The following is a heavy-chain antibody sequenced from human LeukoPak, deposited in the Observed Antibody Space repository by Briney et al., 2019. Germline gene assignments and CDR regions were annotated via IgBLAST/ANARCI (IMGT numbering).Heavy chain of an antibody. CDR1: GGTFSSYT. Sequence: SVKVSCKASGGTFSSYTISWVRQAPGQGLEWMGRIIPILGIANYAQKFQGRVTITADKSTSTAYMELSSLRSEDTAVYYCARVTSAGYMFDYWGQGTLVTVSS. D-gene: IGHD2-2*02. V-gene: IGHV1-69*02. CDR2: IIPILGIA. J-gene: IGHJ4*02. CDR3: ARVTSAGYMFDY.